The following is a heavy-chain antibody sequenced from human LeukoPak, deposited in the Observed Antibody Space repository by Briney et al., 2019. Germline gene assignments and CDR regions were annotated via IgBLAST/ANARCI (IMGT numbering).Heavy chain of an antibody. Sequence: ASVKVSCKASGYTFTGYYMHWVRQAPGQGLEWMGWINPNSGGTNYAQKFQGRVTMTRDTSISTAYMELSRLRSDDTAVYYCARDTCSGGSCYGGHPDYWGQGTLVTVSS. CDR1: GYTFTGYY. CDR2: INPNSGGT. D-gene: IGHD2-15*01. J-gene: IGHJ4*02. CDR3: ARDTCSGGSCYGGHPDY. V-gene: IGHV1-2*02.